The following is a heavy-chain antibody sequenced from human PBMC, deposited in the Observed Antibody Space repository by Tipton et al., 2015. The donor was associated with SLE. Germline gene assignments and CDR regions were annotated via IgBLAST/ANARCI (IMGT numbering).Heavy chain of an antibody. D-gene: IGHD2-21*01. J-gene: IGHJ4*02. Sequence: SLRLSCAASQFTFSSYSMHWVRQAPGKGLEWVAFISLDGSEKYYADSVKGRFTISRDNSNYTLYLHMNSLRSEDTAVYYCARVRLGLPTTSDYWGQGTRVTVSS. V-gene: IGHV3-30*04. CDR3: ARVRLGLPTTSDY. CDR2: ISLDGSEK. CDR1: QFTFSSYS.